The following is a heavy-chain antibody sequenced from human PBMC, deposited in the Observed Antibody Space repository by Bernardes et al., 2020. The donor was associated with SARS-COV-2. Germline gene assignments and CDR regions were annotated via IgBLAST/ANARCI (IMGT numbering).Heavy chain of an antibody. Sequence: VGSLRLSCSASGFTFSSFGMHWVRQAPGKGLEYVSAISADGNSPYYADSVKDRFTISRDNSKNTLYLQMSSLRPDDTAVYYCVKVLLWFGESWGQGTLVTVSS. J-gene: IGHJ1*01. D-gene: IGHD3-10*01. V-gene: IGHV3-64D*06. CDR2: ISADGNSP. CDR3: VKVLLWFGES. CDR1: GFTFSSFG.